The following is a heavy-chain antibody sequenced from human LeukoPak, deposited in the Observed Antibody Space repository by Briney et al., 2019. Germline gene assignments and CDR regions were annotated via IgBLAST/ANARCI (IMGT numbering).Heavy chain of an antibody. J-gene: IGHJ5*02. V-gene: IGHV3-30-3*01. CDR1: GFTFSSYA. Sequence: PGGSLRLSCAASGFTFSSYAMHWVRQAPGKGLEWVAVISYDGSNKYYADSVKGRFTISRDNSKNTLYLQMNSLRAEDTAVYYCARDGRSWGQGTLVTVSS. CDR2: ISYDGSNK. CDR3: ARDGRS.